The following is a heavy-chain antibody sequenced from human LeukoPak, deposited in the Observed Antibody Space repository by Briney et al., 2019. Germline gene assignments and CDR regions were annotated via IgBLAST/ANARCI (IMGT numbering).Heavy chain of an antibody. CDR2: IRYDGSNQ. CDR3: ADKWYLYYYSTVTPLFDR. J-gene: IGHJ5*02. V-gene: IGHV3-30*02. D-gene: IGHD2/OR15-2a*01. Sequence: GGSLRLSCAASGYTFSSYGRHWVRQATGKGVEGVAFIRYDGSNQYSADSAQGRFTISRNHSNNTLYLQMNSLRVTAPAVYYCADKWYLYYYSTVTPLFDRWGQGTLVTVSS. CDR1: GYTFSSYG.